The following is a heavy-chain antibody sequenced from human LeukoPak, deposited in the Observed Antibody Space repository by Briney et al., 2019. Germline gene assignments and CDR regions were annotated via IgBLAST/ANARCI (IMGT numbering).Heavy chain of an antibody. J-gene: IGHJ4*02. D-gene: IGHD3-3*01. CDR3: ARTYYDFWSGYGSPFDY. V-gene: IGHV5-51*01. CDR2: IYPGDSDT. CDR1: GYSSTSYW. Sequence: GESLKISCKGSGYSSTSYWIGWVRQMPGKGLEWMGIIYPGDSDTRYSPSFQGQVTISADKSISTAYLQWSSLKASDTAMYYCARTYYDFWSGYGSPFDYWGQGTLVTVSS.